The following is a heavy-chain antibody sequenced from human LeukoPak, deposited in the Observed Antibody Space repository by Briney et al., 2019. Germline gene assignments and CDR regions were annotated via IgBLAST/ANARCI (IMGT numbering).Heavy chain of an antibody. V-gene: IGHV3-74*01. CDR3: ARGGPIAAAGVCFDY. D-gene: IGHD6-13*01. Sequence: GGSLRLSCAASGFTFSSYWMHWVRQAPGKGLVWVSRINSDGSSTSYADSVKGRFTISRDNAKNTLYLQMNSLRAEDTAVYYCARGGPIAAAGVCFDYWGQGTLVTVSS. J-gene: IGHJ4*02. CDR1: GFTFSSYW. CDR2: INSDGSST.